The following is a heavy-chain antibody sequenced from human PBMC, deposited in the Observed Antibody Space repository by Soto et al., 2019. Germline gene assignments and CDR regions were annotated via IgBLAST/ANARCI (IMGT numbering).Heavy chain of an antibody. Sequence: ASKTLSLTCAVDGGSFGGYYRSWIRQPQGMWLEWIGEINHSGSTNYNPSLKSRVTISVDTSKNQFSLKLSSVTAADTAVYYCARGVGRIAAAGTLGNWFDPWGKGTLVTVS. CDR1: GGSFGGYY. V-gene: IGHV4-34*01. CDR3: ARGVGRIAAAGTLGNWFDP. J-gene: IGHJ5*02. D-gene: IGHD6-13*01. CDR2: INHSGST.